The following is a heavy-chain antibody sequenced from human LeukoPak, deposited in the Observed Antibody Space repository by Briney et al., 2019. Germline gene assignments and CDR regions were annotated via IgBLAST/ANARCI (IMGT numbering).Heavy chain of an antibody. CDR2: ISYDGSNK. J-gene: IGHJ4*02. CDR3: VRGYYAGRGHHFEY. D-gene: IGHD3-22*01. V-gene: IGHV3-30-3*01. Sequence: GGSLRLSCAASGFTFSSYAMHWVRQAPGKGLEWVAVISYDGSNKYYADSVKGRFTISGDNSKNTLYLQMNSLRAEDTAVYYCVRGYYAGRGHHFEYWGQGTLVTVSS. CDR1: GFTFSSYA.